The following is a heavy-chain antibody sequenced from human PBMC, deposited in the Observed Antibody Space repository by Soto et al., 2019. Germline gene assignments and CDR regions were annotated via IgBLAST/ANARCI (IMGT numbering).Heavy chain of an antibody. V-gene: IGHV4-31*03. J-gene: IGHJ6*03. Sequence: PSETLSLTCTVSGGSISSGGYYWSWIRQHPGKGLEWIGYIYYSGSTNYNPSLKSRVTISVDTSKNQFSLKLSSVTAAYSAVYYCARHTFYYYYYYMDVWGKGTTVTVSS. CDR2: IYYSGST. CDR3: ARHTFYYYYYYMDV. CDR1: GGSISSGGYY.